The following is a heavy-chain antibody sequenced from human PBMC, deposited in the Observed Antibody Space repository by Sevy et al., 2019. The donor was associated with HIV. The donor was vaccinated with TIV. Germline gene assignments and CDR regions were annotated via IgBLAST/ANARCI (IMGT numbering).Heavy chain of an antibody. Sequence: GGSLRLSCAASGFTSSNAWMSWVRQAPGKGLEWVGRIKSKTDGGTTDYAAPVKGRFTISRDDSKNTLYLQMNSLKTEDTAVYYCTTKSPRDGYNYWSDYWGQGTLVTVSS. CDR1: GFTSSNAW. V-gene: IGHV3-15*01. CDR2: IKSKTDGGTT. D-gene: IGHD5-12*01. J-gene: IGHJ4*02. CDR3: TTKSPRDGYNYWSDY.